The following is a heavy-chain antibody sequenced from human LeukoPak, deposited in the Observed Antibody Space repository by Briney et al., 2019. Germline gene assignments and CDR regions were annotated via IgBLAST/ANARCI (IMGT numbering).Heavy chain of an antibody. D-gene: IGHD2-2*01. CDR3: ARDIVVVTAANRLDY. V-gene: IGHV3-7*01. CDR2: IKQDGSEK. CDR1: GFTFSMYW. Sequence: GGSLRLSCAASGFTFSMYWMNWVRQSPGKGLEWVADIKQDGSEKYYVDSVKGRFTISRDNAKNSLYLQMDSLRGEDTAVYYCARDIVVVTAANRLDYWGQGTLVTVSS. J-gene: IGHJ4*02.